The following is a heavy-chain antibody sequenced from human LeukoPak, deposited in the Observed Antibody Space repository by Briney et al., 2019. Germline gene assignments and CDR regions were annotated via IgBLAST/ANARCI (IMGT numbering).Heavy chain of an antibody. D-gene: IGHD5-18*01. CDR3: ARSLGYSYGYVFDY. J-gene: IGHJ4*02. CDR2: ICSSSSYI. CDR1: GFTFSSYS. Sequence: PGESLSLSCTASGFTFSSYSMNWVCQAAGKGLEWISSICSSSSYIYYAYSEKGRFTIPRDNAKNSLYLQMNSLRAEDTAVYYWARSLGYSYGYVFDYWGQGTLVTVSS. V-gene: IGHV3-21*01.